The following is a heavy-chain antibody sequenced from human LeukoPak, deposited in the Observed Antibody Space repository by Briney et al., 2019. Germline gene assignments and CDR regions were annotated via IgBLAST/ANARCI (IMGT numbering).Heavy chain of an antibody. CDR1: GFTFSSYS. CDR2: ISSSSSYI. Sequence: GGSLRLSCAASGFTFSSYSMNWVRQAPGKGLEWVSSISSSSSYIYYADSVKGRFTISRDNAKNSLYLQMNSLRAEGTAVYYCARVVAATPNFDYWGQGTLVTVSS. D-gene: IGHD2-15*01. J-gene: IGHJ4*02. CDR3: ARVVAATPNFDY. V-gene: IGHV3-21*01.